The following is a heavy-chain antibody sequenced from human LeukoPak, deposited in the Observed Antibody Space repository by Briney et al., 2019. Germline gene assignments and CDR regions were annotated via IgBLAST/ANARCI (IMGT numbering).Heavy chain of an antibody. V-gene: IGHV4-61*01. Sequence: SETPSLTCSVSGGSVSTGSYYWSWVPQPPRKGLEWVGYIYYSGSTNSNPSLKSRVTISVDTSKNQFSLKLSSVTAADTAVYYCARDLGGVATYYGMDVWGKGTTVTVSS. CDR2: IYYSGST. CDR1: GGSVSTGSYY. J-gene: IGHJ6*04. D-gene: IGHD5-12*01. CDR3: ARDLGGVATYYGMDV.